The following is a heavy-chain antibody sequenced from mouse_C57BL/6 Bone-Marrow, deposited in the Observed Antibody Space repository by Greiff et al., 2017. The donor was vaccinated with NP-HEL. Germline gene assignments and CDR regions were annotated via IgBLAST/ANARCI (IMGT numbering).Heavy chain of an antibody. D-gene: IGHD2-4*01. V-gene: IGHV5-4*01. CDR2: ISDGGSYT. Sequence: EVQGVESGGGLVKPGGSLKLSCAASGFTFSSYAMSWVRQTPEKRLEWVATISDGGSYTYYPDNVKGRFTISRDNAKNNLYLQMSHLKSEDTAMYYCARPFYDYDEWFAYWGQGTLVTVSA. J-gene: IGHJ3*01. CDR3: ARPFYDYDEWFAY. CDR1: GFTFSSYA.